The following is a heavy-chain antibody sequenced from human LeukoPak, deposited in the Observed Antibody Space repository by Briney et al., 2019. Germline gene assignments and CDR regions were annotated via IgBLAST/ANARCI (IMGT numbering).Heavy chain of an antibody. CDR3: AKDYYYDSSGYLELDQH. CDR1: GFTFSSYG. J-gene: IGHJ1*01. D-gene: IGHD3-22*01. V-gene: IGHV3-30*18. CDR2: ISYDGSNK. Sequence: QPGGSLRLSCAASGFTFSSYGMHWVRQAPGKGLEWVAVISYDGSNKYYADSVKGRFTISRDNSKNTLYLQMNSLRAEDTAVYYCAKDYYYDSSGYLELDQHWGQGTLVTVSS.